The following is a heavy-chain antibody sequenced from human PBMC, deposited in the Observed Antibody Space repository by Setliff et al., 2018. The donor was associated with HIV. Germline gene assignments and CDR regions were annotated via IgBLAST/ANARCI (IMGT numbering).Heavy chain of an antibody. V-gene: IGHV4-34*01. CDR3: ARRPYSYGNNWFDP. CDR2: IYHSGST. D-gene: IGHD5-18*01. CDR1: GGSFSGYY. Sequence: SETLSLTCAVYGGSFSGYYWSWIRQPPGKGLEWIGEIYHSGSTIYNPSLKSRVTISVDTSKNQFSLKLSSVTAADTAVYYCARRPYSYGNNWFDPWGQGTLVTVSS. J-gene: IGHJ5*02.